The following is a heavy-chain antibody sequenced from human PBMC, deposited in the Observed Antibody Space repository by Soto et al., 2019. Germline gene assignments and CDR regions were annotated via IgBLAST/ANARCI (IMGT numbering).Heavy chain of an antibody. CDR3: ARRYYYGSGSYYDY. CDR2: IYCSGST. J-gene: IGHJ4*02. D-gene: IGHD3-10*01. CDR1: GGSIISSSYY. V-gene: IGHV4-39*01. Sequence: TSETLSLTCTVSGGSIISSSYYWGWISQPPGKGLEWIGSIYCSGSTYYNPSLKSRVTISVDTSKNQFSLKLSSVTAADTAVYYCARRYYYGSGSYYDYWGQGTLVTVSS.